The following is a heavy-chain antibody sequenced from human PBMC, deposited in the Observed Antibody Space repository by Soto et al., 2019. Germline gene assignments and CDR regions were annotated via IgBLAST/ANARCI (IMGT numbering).Heavy chain of an antibody. CDR2: VYYTGST. J-gene: IGHJ4*02. CDR3: ARSVAVPGAHIDY. Sequence: QVQLQESGPGLVKPSETLSLTCSISGGSISGYYWSWIRPSPGKGLEWLGYVYYTGSTNYSPSLRSRVSISVDTSKNEFSLRLSSVTAADTAVYFCARSVAVPGAHIDYWGQGTQVTVS. V-gene: IGHV4-59*01. CDR1: GGSISGYY. D-gene: IGHD6-19*01.